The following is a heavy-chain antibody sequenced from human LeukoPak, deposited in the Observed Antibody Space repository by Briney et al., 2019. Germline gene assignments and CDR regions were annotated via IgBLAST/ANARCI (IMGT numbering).Heavy chain of an antibody. CDR1: GGTFSSYA. Sequence: SVKVSCKASGGTFSSYAISWVRQAPGRGLEWMGGIIPIFGTANYAQKFQGRVTITADKSTSAAYMELSSLRSEDTAVYYCATLGGYYGSGTNPDYWGQGTLVTVSS. V-gene: IGHV1-69*06. CDR2: IIPIFGTA. J-gene: IGHJ4*02. CDR3: ATLGGYYGSGTNPDY. D-gene: IGHD3-10*01.